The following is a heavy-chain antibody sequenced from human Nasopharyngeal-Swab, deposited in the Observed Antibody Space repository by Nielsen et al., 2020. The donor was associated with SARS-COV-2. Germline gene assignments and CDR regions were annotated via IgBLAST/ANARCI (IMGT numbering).Heavy chain of an antibody. D-gene: IGHD2-2*01. CDR3: ARGTHDFQLLFCDY. J-gene: IGHJ4*02. CDR1: GFTFSTYA. CDR2: ISSDGSNK. Sequence: SLKISCVASGFTFSTYAFHWVRQAPGKGLEWVTFISSDGSNKYYADSVKGRFTISRDNSKNTVYLQVNSLRADDTAVYYCARGTHDFQLLFCDYWGQGTLVTVSS. V-gene: IGHV3-30-3*01.